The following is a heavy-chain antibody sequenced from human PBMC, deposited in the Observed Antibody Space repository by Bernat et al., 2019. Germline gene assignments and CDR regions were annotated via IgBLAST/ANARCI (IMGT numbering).Heavy chain of an antibody. CDR1: GFTFSSYA. D-gene: IGHD6-13*01. J-gene: IGHJ6*02. CDR2: ISGSGGST. CDR3: AKARYNSSWYGVDV. V-gene: IGHV3-23*01. Sequence: EVQLLESGGGLVQPGGSLRLSCAASGFTFSSYAMSWVRQAPGKGLEWVSGISGSGGSTYYADSVKGRFTISRDNSKNTLYLQMNSLRAEDTAVYYCAKARYNSSWYGVDVWGQGTTVTVSS.